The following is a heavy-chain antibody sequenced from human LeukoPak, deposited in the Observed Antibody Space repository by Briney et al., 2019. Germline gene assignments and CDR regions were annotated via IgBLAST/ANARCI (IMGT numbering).Heavy chain of an antibody. V-gene: IGHV1-69-2*01. CDR2: VDPEDGET. CDR3: ATVGRDYKDDY. J-gene: IGHJ4*02. D-gene: IGHD1-26*01. Sequence: GASVKVSCKASGYTFTDYYMHWVQQAPGKGLEWMGRVDPEDGETIYAEKFQGRVTITADTSTDTAYMELSSLRSEDTAVYYCATVGRDYKDDYWGQGTLVTVSS. CDR1: GYTFTDYY.